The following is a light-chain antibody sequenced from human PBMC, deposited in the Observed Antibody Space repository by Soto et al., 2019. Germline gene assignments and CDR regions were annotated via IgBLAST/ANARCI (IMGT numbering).Light chain of an antibody. Sequence: DIQMTQSPSTLCASVGDRVTIXCRASHSVVTGVAWSQQKPGKAPKLLTDEASSLESGGPSRFSGSGSGTDFTRTISSLQPEDFATYYCLQDYNYPRTFGQGTKVDIK. V-gene: IGKV1-5*01. CDR1: HSVVTG. CDR2: EAS. J-gene: IGKJ1*01. CDR3: LQDYNYPRT.